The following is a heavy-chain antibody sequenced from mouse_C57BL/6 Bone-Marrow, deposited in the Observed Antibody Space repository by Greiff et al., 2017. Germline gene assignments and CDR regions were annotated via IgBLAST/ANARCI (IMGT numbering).Heavy chain of an antibody. Sequence: QVQRQQSGAELVRPGASVTLSCKASGYTFTDYEMHWVKQTPVHGLEWIGAIDPETGGTAYNQKFKGKAILTADKSSSTAYMGLRSLTSEDSAVYYCTRGCYDDYYAMDYWGQGTSVTVSS. D-gene: IGHD2-3*01. CDR2: IDPETGGT. CDR1: GYTFTDYE. J-gene: IGHJ4*01. V-gene: IGHV1-15*01. CDR3: TRGCYDDYYAMDY.